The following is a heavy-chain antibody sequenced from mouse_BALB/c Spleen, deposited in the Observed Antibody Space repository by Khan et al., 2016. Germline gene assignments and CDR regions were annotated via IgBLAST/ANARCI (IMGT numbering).Heavy chain of an antibody. CDR3: ARMARTIY. Sequence: EMELVESGGGLVQPGGSLTLSCAASGFTFSSYGMSWVRQTPDKRLELVATINSNGGSTYYPASVKGRFTISRDNAKNTLYLQMSSLKSEDTAMYYCARMARTIYWGQGTTLTVSS. CDR2: INSNGGST. V-gene: IGHV5-6-3*01. J-gene: IGHJ2*01. CDR1: GFTFSSYG.